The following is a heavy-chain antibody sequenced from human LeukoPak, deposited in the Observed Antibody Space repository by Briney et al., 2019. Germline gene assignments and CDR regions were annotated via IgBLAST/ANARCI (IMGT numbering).Heavy chain of an antibody. CDR1: GFTFSDYY. CDR2: ISSSGSTT. J-gene: IGHJ3*02. CDR3: AKDPTTMVRGVITHAFDI. D-gene: IGHD3-10*01. V-gene: IGHV3-11*01. Sequence: GGSLRLSCAASGFTFSDYYMSWIRQAPGKGLEWVSYISSSGSTTYYADSVKGRFTISRDNDKNSLYLQMNSLRAEDTAVYYCAKDPTTMVRGVITHAFDIWGQGTMVTVSS.